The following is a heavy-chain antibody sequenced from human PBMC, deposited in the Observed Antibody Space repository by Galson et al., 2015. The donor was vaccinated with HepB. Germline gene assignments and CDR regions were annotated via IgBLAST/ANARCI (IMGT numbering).Heavy chain of an antibody. CDR2: IRGSDGST. CDR1: GFTFNTNA. V-gene: IGHV3-23*01. J-gene: IGHJ5*01. Sequence: SLRLSCAASGFTFNTNAMAWVRQTPGKGLEWVSAIRGSDGSTYYADSVKGRFTISRDNPKSKLFLQMNSLRAEDTALYYCAKDFRLASWGQGTLVTVSS. CDR3: AKDFRLAS.